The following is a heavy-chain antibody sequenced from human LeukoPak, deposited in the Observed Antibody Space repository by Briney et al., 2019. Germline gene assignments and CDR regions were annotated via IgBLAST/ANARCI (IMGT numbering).Heavy chain of an antibody. CDR2: ISGSSAYI. V-gene: IGHV3-21*01. CDR1: GFTFSLFT. J-gene: IGHJ4*02. Sequence: GGSLRLSCAASGFTFSLFTMNWVRQAPGKGLEWVSSISGSSAYIYNADSLKGRFTISRDNAKNSLYLQMNSLRAEDTAVYYCASRGSYYDSSGYYYYFDYWGQGTLVTVSS. CDR3: ASRGSYYDSSGYYYYFDY. D-gene: IGHD3-22*01.